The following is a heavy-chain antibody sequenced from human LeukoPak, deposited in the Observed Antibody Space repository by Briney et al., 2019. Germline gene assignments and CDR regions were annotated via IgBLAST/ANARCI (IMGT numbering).Heavy chain of an antibody. J-gene: IGHJ4*02. D-gene: IGHD1-1*01. CDR1: GYTFTIYY. CDR2: INPSSGGT. V-gene: IGHV1-2*02. Sequence: EASVKVSCKASGYTFTIYYIHWVRQAPGQGLEWMGWINPSSGGTKYAEKFQDRVTLTRDTSNSTAFMELNSLRSDDTAVFYCARAYNWDDSTLSFRGTWVEFDYWGQGTLVTVSS. CDR3: ARAYNWDDSTLSFRGTWVEFDY.